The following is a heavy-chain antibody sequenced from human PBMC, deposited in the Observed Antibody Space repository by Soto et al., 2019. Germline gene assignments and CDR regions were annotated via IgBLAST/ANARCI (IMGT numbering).Heavy chain of an antibody. J-gene: IGHJ6*03. CDR3: ARGPEVRRDSDAGYYYYMDV. CDR1: GGSFSGYY. D-gene: IGHD2-21*02. V-gene: IGHV4-34*01. Sequence: QVQLQQWGAGLLKPSETLSLTCAVYGGSFSGYYWCWIRPPPGKGLEWVGEINHRGRTNYNPSLKGRVTITVHTSNNQFPQKLSSVRAAGTAVYYSARGPEVRRDSDAGYYYYMDVWGKSTTVTVS. CDR2: INHRGRT.